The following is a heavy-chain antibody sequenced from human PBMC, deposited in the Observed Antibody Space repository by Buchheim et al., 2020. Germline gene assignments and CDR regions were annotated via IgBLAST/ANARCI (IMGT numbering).Heavy chain of an antibody. Sequence: QVQLVESGGGVVQPGRSLRLSCAASGFTFSSYGMHWVRQAPGKGLEWVAVIWYDGSNKYYADSVKGRFTISSDNSKNTLYLQMNSLRAEDTAVYYCARKGIAAAGNKYYYYYMDVWGKGTT. D-gene: IGHD6-13*01. V-gene: IGHV3-33*01. CDR3: ARKGIAAAGNKYYYYYMDV. CDR2: IWYDGSNK. J-gene: IGHJ6*03. CDR1: GFTFSSYG.